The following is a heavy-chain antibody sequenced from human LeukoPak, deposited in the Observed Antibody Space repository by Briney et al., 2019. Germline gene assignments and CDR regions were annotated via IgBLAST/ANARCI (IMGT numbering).Heavy chain of an antibody. D-gene: IGHD3-22*01. V-gene: IGHV4-38-2*02. CDR2: IYQSETA. CDR3: ARVSYDSSGIRYYYYYMDV. Sequence: PSETLSLTCTVSGYSISSGYFWGWMRQPPGKGLEWIGSIYQSETAHYNPSLKSRVTISVDTSKNQFSLRLSSVTVADTAVYYCARVSYDSSGIRYYYYYMDVWGKGTTVTVSS. J-gene: IGHJ6*03. CDR1: GYSISSGYF.